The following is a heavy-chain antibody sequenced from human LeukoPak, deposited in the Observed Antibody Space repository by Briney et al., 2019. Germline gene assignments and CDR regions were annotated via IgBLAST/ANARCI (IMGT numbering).Heavy chain of an antibody. J-gene: IGHJ4*02. V-gene: IGHV3-23*01. CDR3: AKGVYDSSGYQDNDY. D-gene: IGHD3-22*01. CDR1: GFTFSSYA. Sequence: QAGGPLRLSCAASGFTFSSYAMTWVRQAPGKGLEWVSAISGSGASTYYADSVKGRFTISRDNSKNTLYLQMNSLRAEDTAVYYCAKGVYDSSGYQDNDYWGQGTLVTVSS. CDR2: ISGSGAST.